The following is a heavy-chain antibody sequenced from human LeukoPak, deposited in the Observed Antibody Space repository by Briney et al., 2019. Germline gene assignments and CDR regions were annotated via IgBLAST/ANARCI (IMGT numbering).Heavy chain of an antibody. CDR1: GGSISSGGYY. Sequence: PSETLSLTCTVSGGSISSGGYYWSWIRQHPGKGLEWIGYIYYSGSTYYNPSLKSRVTISVDTSKNQFSLKLSSVTAADTAVYYCARDFSAAFDIWGQGTMVTVSS. D-gene: IGHD2/OR15-2a*01. CDR3: ARDFSAAFDI. CDR2: IYYSGST. V-gene: IGHV4-31*03. J-gene: IGHJ3*02.